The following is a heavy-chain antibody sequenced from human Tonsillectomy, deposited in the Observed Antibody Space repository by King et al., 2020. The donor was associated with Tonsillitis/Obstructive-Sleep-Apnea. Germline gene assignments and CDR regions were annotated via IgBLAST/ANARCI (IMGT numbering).Heavy chain of an antibody. CDR3: AREALDAFDI. Sequence: QLQESGPGLVKPSETLSLTCTVSGGSISSYYWSWIRQPPGKGLKWIGYIYYSGNTKYNPSLKSQVTISLDPSKNPFSLNLSSVTAADTAVYYCAREALDAFDIWGQGTMVTVSS. CDR2: IYYSGNT. CDR1: GGSISSYY. J-gene: IGHJ3*02. V-gene: IGHV4-59*01.